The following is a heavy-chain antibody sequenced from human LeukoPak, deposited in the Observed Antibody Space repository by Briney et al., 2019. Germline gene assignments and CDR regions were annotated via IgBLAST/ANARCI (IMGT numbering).Heavy chain of an antibody. CDR1: GGSISSSSYY. CDR3: ARELRDAFDM. CDR2: IYYSGST. J-gene: IGHJ3*02. D-gene: IGHD2-21*01. V-gene: IGHV4-39*07. Sequence: SETLSLTCTVSGGSISSSSYYWGWIRQPPGKGLEWIGSIYYSGSTYYNPSLKSRVTISVDTSKNQFSLKLSSVTAADTAVYYCARELRDAFDMWGQGTRVTVS.